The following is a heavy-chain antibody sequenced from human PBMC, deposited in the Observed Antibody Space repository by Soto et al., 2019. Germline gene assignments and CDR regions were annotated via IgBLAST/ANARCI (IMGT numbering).Heavy chain of an antibody. Sequence: ASVKVSCKASGYTFTSYYMHWVRQAPGQGLEWMGIINPSGGSTSYAQKFQGRVTMTRDTSTSTVYMELSSLRSAHTPVYSCARVKASAITYFVYWGQGTLVPVSS. CDR2: INPSGGST. CDR3: ARVKASAITYFVY. J-gene: IGHJ4*02. CDR1: GYTFTSYY. D-gene: IGHD2-21*02. V-gene: IGHV1-46*03.